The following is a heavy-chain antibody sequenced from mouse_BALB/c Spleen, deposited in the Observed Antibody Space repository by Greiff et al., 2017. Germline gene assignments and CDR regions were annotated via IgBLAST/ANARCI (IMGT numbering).Heavy chain of an antibody. CDR2: ISYSGST. D-gene: IGHD2-4*01. CDR1: GYSITSDYA. V-gene: IGHV3-2*02. Sequence: EVQLQESGPGLVKPSQSLSLTCTVTGYSITSDYAWNWIRQFPGNKLEWMGYISYSGSTSYNPSLKSRISITRDTSKNQFFLQLNSVTTEDTATYYCARGAPSTMITGGFAYWGQGTLVTVSA. CDR3: ARGAPSTMITGGFAY. J-gene: IGHJ3*01.